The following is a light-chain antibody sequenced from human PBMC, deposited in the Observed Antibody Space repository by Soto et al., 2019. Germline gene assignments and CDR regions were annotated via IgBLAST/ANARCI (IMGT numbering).Light chain of an antibody. CDR2: DAS. CDR1: QDISNY. V-gene: IGKV1-33*01. CDR3: QQYDDLPLS. J-gene: IGKJ3*01. Sequence: DIQMTQSPSSLSASVGDRVTITCQASQDISNYLNWYRQKPGKAPKLLIYDASNLETGVPSRFSGSGSGTEFTFPISSLQTEDVATYYCQQYDDLPLSFGPGTKVEI.